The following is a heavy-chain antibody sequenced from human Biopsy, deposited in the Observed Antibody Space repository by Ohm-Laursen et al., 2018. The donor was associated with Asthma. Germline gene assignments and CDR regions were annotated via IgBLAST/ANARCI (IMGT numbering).Heavy chain of an antibody. V-gene: IGHV3-30*18. J-gene: IGHJ4*02. CDR2: ASYDGGVA. D-gene: IGHD3-3*01. CDR1: GFVFRSHA. Sequence: SLRLSCTASGFVFRSHAMHWVRQAPGKGLEWVAVASYDGGVAHYADSMKGRFTISRDNAKSTLYLQMNRLRTDDTAVYYCAKRRGYSDLTDFDHWGQGTLVTVSS. CDR3: AKRRGYSDLTDFDH.